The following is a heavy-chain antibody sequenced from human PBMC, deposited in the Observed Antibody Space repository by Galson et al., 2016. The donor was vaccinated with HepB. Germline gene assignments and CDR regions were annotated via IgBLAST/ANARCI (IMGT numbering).Heavy chain of an antibody. CDR3: AKGWSGPDS. CDR1: GFTFSTYW. CDR2: INQDGSGT. Sequence: SLRLSCAASGFTFSTYWMSWVRQAPGKGLEWVANINQDGSGTYHVDSVKGRFTISRDNAKNTLFLQMDSLKIDDTAVYYCAKGWSGPDSWGQGTLVTVSS. D-gene: IGHD3-3*01. V-gene: IGHV3-7*03. J-gene: IGHJ4*02.